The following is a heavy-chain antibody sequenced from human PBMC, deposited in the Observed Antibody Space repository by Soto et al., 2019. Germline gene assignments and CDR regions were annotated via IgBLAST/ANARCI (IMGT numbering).Heavy chain of an antibody. V-gene: IGHV1-18*01. CDR3: ARDRSTRDTGPTGMVV. CDR2: ISAYNNNI. Sequence: ASVKVSCKASGYTFTRYGISWMRQAPGQGLEWMGWISAYNNNIHDAQKFQGRVTLTTDTSANTAYMELRSLSSDDTAFYYCARDRSTRDTGPTGMVVWGQGTSVTVSS. D-gene: IGHD1-1*01. CDR1: GYTFTRYG. J-gene: IGHJ6*02.